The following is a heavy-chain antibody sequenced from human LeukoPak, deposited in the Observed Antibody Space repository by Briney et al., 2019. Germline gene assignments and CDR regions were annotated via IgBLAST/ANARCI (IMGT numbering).Heavy chain of an antibody. Sequence: SETLSLTCTVSGASISSSSYYWGWIRPPPGKGLEWIGSIFYSGSTYYNPSLKRRVTISVDTSKTQFSLQLSSVTAADTAVYYCARGKWYSSSWSLDYYYMYVWGKGTTVTVSS. V-gene: IGHV4-39*07. D-gene: IGHD6-13*01. CDR2: IFYSGST. J-gene: IGHJ6*03. CDR1: GASISSSSYY. CDR3: ARGKWYSSSWSLDYYYMYV.